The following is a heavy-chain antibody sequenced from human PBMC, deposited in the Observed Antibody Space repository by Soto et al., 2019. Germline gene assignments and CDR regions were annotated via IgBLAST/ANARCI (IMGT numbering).Heavy chain of an antibody. CDR2: INPNSGGT. CDR3: ARSSPAAIFWFDP. D-gene: IGHD2-2*01. CDR1: GYTFTGYY. V-gene: IGHV1-2*04. J-gene: IGHJ5*02. Sequence: QVQLVQSGAEVKKPGASVKVSCKASGYTFTGYYMHWVRQAPGQGLEWMGWINPNSGGTNYAQKFQGWVTMTSDTSSSTAYMELSRLRSDDTAVYYCARSSPAAIFWFDPWGQGTLVTVSS.